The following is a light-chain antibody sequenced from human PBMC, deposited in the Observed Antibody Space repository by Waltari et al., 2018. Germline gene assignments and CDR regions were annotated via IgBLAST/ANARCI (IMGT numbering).Light chain of an antibody. Sequence: QSVLTQPPSVSGAPGQRVTISCTGSSSNIGAGYDVHWYQQLPGTAPKLLIYGNINRPSGFPDRFPGSKSGTAASLAITGLQAEDEADYYCQSYDSSLVVFGGGTKLTVL. CDR1: SSNIGAGYD. CDR3: QSYDSSLVV. CDR2: GNI. V-gene: IGLV1-40*01. J-gene: IGLJ2*01.